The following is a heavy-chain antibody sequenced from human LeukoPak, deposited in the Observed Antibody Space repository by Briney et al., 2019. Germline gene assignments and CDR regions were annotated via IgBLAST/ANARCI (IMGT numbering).Heavy chain of an antibody. CDR2: ISGTSNTI. D-gene: IGHD6-19*01. V-gene: IGHV3-48*01. CDR3: ARDLGSYSSGWYMGFDY. Sequence: GGSLRLSCVGSGFTFSSYSMNWVRQAPGKGLEWVSYISGTSNTIYYDDSVKGRFTVSRDSAKNSLYLQMNSLRAEDTAIYYCARDLGSYSSGWYMGFDYWGQGTLVTVSS. CDR1: GFTFSSYS. J-gene: IGHJ4*02.